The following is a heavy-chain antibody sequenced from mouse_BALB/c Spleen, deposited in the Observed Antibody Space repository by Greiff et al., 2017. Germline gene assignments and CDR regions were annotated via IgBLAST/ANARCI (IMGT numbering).Heavy chain of an antibody. CDR1: GFTFSNYW. CDR3: TRRHYYGSSWYAMDY. CDR2: IRLKSNNYAT. V-gene: IGHV6-6*02. D-gene: IGHD1-1*01. J-gene: IGHJ4*01. Sequence: EVKLEESGGGLVQPGGSMKLSCVASGFTFSNYWMNWVRQSPEKGLEWVAEIRLKSNNYATHYAESVKGRFTISRDDSKSSVYLQMNNLRAEDTGIYYCTRRHYYGSSWYAMDYWGQGTSVTVSS.